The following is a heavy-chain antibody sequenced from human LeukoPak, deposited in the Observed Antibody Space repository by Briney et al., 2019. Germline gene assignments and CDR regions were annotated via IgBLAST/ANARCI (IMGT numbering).Heavy chain of an antibody. CDR1: GFTFSSYG. D-gene: IGHD3-10*01. CDR3: ARGDGELTDY. J-gene: IGHJ4*02. CDR2: ISYDGSNK. V-gene: IGHV3-30*03. Sequence: PGGSLRLSCAASGFTFSSYGMHWVRQAPGKGLEWVAVISYDGSNKYYADSVRRRFTISRDNSKNTLYLQMNSLRAEDTAVYYCARGDGELTDYWGQGTLVTVSS.